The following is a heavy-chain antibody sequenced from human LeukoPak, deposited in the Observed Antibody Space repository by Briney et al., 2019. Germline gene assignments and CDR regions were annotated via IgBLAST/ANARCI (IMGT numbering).Heavy chain of an antibody. Sequence: GRSLRLSCAASGFTLSSYGMHWVRQAPGKGLEWVAVISYDGSNKYYADSVKGRFTISRDNSKSTLYLQMNCLRAEDTAVYYCAKVSYSSSWSERDYWGQGTLVTVSS. CDR2: ISYDGSNK. J-gene: IGHJ4*02. V-gene: IGHV3-30*18. CDR3: AKVSYSSSWSERDY. D-gene: IGHD6-13*01. CDR1: GFTLSSYG.